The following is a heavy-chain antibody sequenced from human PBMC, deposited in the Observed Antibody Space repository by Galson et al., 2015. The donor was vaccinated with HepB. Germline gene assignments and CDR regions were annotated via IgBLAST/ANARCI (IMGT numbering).Heavy chain of an antibody. CDR3: ARGTIAVAGTNPGVYY. V-gene: IGHV3-7*03. J-gene: IGHJ4*02. Sequence: SLRLSCAASGFTFSSYWMTWVRQAPGKGLEWVANIMQGGSEKYYVDSVKGRFTISRDNAKNSLHLQMNSLRAEDTAVYYCARGTIAVAGTNPGVYYWGQGTLVTVSS. D-gene: IGHD6-19*01. CDR2: IMQGGSEK. CDR1: GFTFSSYW.